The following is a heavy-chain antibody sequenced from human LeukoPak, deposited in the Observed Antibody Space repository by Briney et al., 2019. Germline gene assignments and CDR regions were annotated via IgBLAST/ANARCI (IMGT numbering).Heavy chain of an antibody. CDR1: GYTFTVYY. V-gene: IGHV1-2*02. D-gene: IGHD3-10*01. J-gene: IGHJ6*03. Sequence: ASVKVSCKASGYTFTVYYMHWVRQAPGRGLEWMGWINPNSGGTNYAQKFQGRVTMTRDTSISTAYMELSRLRSDDTAVYYCARDGGYGSGSYRVYYYYMDVWGKGTTVTVSS. CDR2: INPNSGGT. CDR3: ARDGGYGSGSYRVYYYYMDV.